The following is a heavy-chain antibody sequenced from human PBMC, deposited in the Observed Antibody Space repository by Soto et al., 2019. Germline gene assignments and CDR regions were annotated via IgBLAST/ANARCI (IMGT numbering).Heavy chain of an antibody. CDR2: INPNTGGT. CDR3: TRTRYRSGWFRLSFDS. CDR1: EDTFSDYY. V-gene: IGHV1-2*02. Sequence: QVQLVQSGAEVQRPGAAVKISCKAPEDTFSDYYIHWVRQAPGQGLEWMGWINPNTGGTNYIEKFRGRVTMSRDTSISTAYMELTSLTPDDTAVFYCTRTRYRSGWFRLSFDSWGQGTLVTVSP. D-gene: IGHD6-19*01. J-gene: IGHJ4*02.